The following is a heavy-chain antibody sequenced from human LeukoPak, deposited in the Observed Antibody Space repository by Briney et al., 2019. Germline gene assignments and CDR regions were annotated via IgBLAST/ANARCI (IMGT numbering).Heavy chain of an antibody. CDR3: ARGWFGTFDY. CDR1: GGFISSNAYY. V-gene: IGHV4-39*07. CDR2: INYSGST. Sequence: PSETLSLTCTVSGGFISSNAYYWGWIRQPPGKGLEWIGSINYSGSTYYKPSLKSRVTISVDTSKNQFSLKLSSVTAADTAVYYCARGWFGTFDYWGQGTLVTVSS. D-gene: IGHD3-10*01. J-gene: IGHJ4*02.